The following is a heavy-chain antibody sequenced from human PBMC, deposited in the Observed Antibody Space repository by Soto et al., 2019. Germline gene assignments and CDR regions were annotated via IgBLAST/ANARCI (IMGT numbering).Heavy chain of an antibody. Sequence: PSETLSLTCSVSGGSISKFYWSWIRKTAGKGLEWMGRVYATGTTDYNPSLRSRVAMSVDISRKTFSLRLTSVTAADTGMYYCVRGGSKTLRDWFDPWGQGKLVTVSS. V-gene: IGHV4-4*07. D-gene: IGHD3-10*01. CDR2: VYATGTT. J-gene: IGHJ5*02. CDR3: VRGGSKTLRDWFDP. CDR1: GGSISKFY.